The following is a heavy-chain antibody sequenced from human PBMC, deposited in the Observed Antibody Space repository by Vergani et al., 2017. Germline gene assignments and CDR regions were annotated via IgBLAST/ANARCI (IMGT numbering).Heavy chain of an antibody. D-gene: IGHD2-2*01. J-gene: IGHJ6*03. CDR1: GAPISYWC. CDR2: LCPSGST. Sequence: QVQLQESGPGLVKTSETLSLTCSASGAPISYWCWSWLRQPAGKGLEWIGRLCPSGSTNYKPSLKSRVTMSIDTSKNQFSLKLSSVTAADTAVYYCASIVVVPAARGVDYYYYYMDVWGK. V-gene: IGHV4-4*07. CDR3: ASIVVVPAARGVDYYYYYMDV.